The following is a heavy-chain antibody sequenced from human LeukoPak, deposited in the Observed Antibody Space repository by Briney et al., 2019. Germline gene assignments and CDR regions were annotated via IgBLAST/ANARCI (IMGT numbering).Heavy chain of an antibody. D-gene: IGHD4-23*01. CDR3: AKDWSTVVTYWYFDL. V-gene: IGHV3-11*01. Sequence: GGSLRLSCAASGFTFSDYYMTWIRQAPGKGLEWISYISSGDGPTYYADSVKGRFTISRDNAKNSLFLQMNSLRAEDTAVYYCAKDWSTVVTYWYFDLWGRGTLVTVSS. J-gene: IGHJ2*01. CDR1: GFTFSDYY. CDR2: ISSGDGPT.